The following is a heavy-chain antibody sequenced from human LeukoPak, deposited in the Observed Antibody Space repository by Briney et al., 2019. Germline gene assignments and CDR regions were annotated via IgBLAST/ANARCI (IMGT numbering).Heavy chain of an antibody. J-gene: IGHJ6*02. Sequence: GGSLRLSCEASGFTFSSYEMNWVRQAPGKGLEWVSSISSSSSFIYYADSIKGRFTISRDNAKNSLYLQMNSLRAEDTAVYYCARDTSYYYYYGMDVWGQGTTVTVSS. CDR1: GFTFSSYE. CDR3: ARDTSYYYYYGMDV. V-gene: IGHV3-21*01. CDR2: ISSSSSFI.